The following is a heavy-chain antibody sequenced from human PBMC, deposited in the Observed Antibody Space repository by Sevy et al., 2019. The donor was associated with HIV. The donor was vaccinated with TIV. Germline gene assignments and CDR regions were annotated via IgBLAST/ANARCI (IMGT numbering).Heavy chain of an antibody. J-gene: IGHJ4*02. CDR1: GYSFTSSW. D-gene: IGHD6-13*01. CDR2: IYTTDSDA. V-gene: IGHV5-51*01. Sequence: GESLKISCKASGYSFTSSWIGWVRPMPGKGLEWMGIIYTTDSDARYSPSFEGQVTISVDKSISTAYLQWSRLKASDXXXXXXXXXXXXXXWYHFDYWGQGTLVTVSS. CDR3: XXXXXXXXWYHFDY.